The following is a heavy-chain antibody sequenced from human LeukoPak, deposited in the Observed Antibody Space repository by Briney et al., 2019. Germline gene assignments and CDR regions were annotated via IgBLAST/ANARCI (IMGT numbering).Heavy chain of an antibody. D-gene: IGHD2-2*01. CDR3: ASTNCSRSSCFGANWFDP. Sequence: SETLSLTCTVSGASISSGDYYWSWIRQPPGKGLEWIGAIYYSGSTFHYNPSLKSRVAISIDTSKNQFSLSPSSVTAADTAVYYCASTNCSRSSCFGANWFDPWGQGTLVTVSS. CDR2: IYYSGST. V-gene: IGHV4-30-4*08. J-gene: IGHJ5*02. CDR1: GASISSGDYY.